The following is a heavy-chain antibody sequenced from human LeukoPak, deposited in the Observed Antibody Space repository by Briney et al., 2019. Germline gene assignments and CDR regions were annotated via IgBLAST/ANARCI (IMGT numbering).Heavy chain of an antibody. CDR1: GGSISSGSYY. V-gene: IGHV4-61*02. J-gene: IGHJ4*02. D-gene: IGHD5-12*01. CDR2: IYTSGST. CDR3: AREWLRNTDY. Sequence: PSQTLSLTCTVSGGSISSGSYYWSWIRQPAGKGLEWIGRIYTSGSTNYDPSLKSRVTISVDTSKNQSSLKLSSATAADTAVYYCAREWLRNTDYWGRGTLVTVSS.